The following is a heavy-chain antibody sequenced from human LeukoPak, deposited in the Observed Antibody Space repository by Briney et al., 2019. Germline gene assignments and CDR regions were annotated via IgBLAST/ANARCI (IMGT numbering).Heavy chain of an antibody. CDR3: ARDYYDSSGYYLL. Sequence: SETLSLTCAVYGGSFSGYYWSWIRQPPGKGLEWIGEINHSGSTNYNPSLKSRVTISVDTSRNQFSLKLSSVTAADTAVYYCARDYYDSSGYYLLWGHGTTVTVSS. V-gene: IGHV4-34*01. J-gene: IGHJ6*02. CDR2: INHSGST. D-gene: IGHD3-22*01. CDR1: GGSFSGYY.